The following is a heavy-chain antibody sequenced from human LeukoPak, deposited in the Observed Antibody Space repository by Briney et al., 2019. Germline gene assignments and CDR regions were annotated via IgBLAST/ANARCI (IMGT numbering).Heavy chain of an antibody. Sequence: GASVKVSCKASGYTFTGYYIHWVRQAPGQGLDWMGRINPNNGGTNYAQKFQGRVTMTRDMSMSTAYMELSRLRSDDTAVYYCARGCPYYYDSSGYYHFDYWGQGTLVTVSS. CDR3: ARGCPYYYDSSGYYHFDY. J-gene: IGHJ4*02. CDR1: GYTFTGYY. V-gene: IGHV1-2*06. D-gene: IGHD3-22*01. CDR2: INPNNGGT.